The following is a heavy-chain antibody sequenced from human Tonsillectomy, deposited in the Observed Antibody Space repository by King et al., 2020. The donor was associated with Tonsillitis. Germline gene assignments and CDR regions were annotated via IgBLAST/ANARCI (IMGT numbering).Heavy chain of an antibody. Sequence: QLQESGPGLVKPSETLSLTCTVSGGSISSYYWSWSRQPPGKGLEWIGYISYTVSTNYNPSLKSRVTISVDTSKNHFSLKLSSVTAADTAVYYCARAQAMDVWGKGTTVTVSS. CDR2: ISYTVST. J-gene: IGHJ6*04. CDR1: GGSISSYY. V-gene: IGHV4-59*01. CDR3: ARAQAMDV.